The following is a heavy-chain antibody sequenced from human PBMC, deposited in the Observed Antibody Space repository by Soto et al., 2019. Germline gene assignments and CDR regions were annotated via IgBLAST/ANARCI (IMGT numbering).Heavy chain of an antibody. CDR1: GFSFSAYG. V-gene: IGHV3-30*03. J-gene: IGHJ4*02. Sequence: PGGSLRLSCAASGFSFSAYGMHWVRQAPGKGLEWVAVISYDGTKKYYLDSVMGRFTISRDDSKNTFFLQMNSLRVEDTAVYYCARTLVGATPADYWGQGTLVTVSS. CDR2: ISYDGTKK. CDR3: ARTLVGATPADY. D-gene: IGHD1-26*01.